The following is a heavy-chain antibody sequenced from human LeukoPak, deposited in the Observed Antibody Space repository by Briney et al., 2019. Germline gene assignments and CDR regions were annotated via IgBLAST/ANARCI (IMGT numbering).Heavy chain of an antibody. CDR2: ISSSSSYI. CDR1: GFTFSSYS. D-gene: IGHD1-7*01. CDR3: ARALERYNWNYGEYYFDY. Sequence: GGSLRLSCAASGFTFSSYSMNWVRQAPGKGLEWVSSISSSSSYIYYADSVKGRFTISRDNAKNSLYLQMNSLRAEDTAVYYSARALERYNWNYGEYYFDYWGQGTLVTVSS. V-gene: IGHV3-21*01. J-gene: IGHJ4*02.